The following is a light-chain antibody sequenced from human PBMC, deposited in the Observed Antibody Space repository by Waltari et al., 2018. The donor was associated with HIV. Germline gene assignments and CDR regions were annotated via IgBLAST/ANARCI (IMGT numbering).Light chain of an antibody. Sequence: DIQMTQSPSSVSASVGDRVTITCRASQVISSWLAWYQQKPGNAPKLLIFAASSLQSGVPSRFSGSGSGTDFTLTINSLQPEDFATYYCQQANNFPLTFGGGTKVEIK. CDR1: QVISSW. V-gene: IGKV1-12*01. CDR2: AAS. CDR3: QQANNFPLT. J-gene: IGKJ4*01.